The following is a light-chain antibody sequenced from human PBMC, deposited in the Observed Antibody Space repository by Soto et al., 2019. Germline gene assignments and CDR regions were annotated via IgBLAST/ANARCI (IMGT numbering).Light chain of an antibody. Sequence: QSVVTQPPSASGTPGQRVTISCSGSSSSIGSNTVNWYQQLPGTAPKLLIYSNDQRPSGVPGRFSGSKSGTSASLAISGLQSEDEADYYCAAWDDSLNGLVFGGGTKLTVL. CDR3: AAWDDSLNGLV. J-gene: IGLJ2*01. CDR1: SSSIGSNT. V-gene: IGLV1-44*01. CDR2: SND.